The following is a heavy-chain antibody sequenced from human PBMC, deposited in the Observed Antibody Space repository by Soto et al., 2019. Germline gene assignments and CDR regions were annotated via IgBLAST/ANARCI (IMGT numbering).Heavy chain of an antibody. CDR1: GFTFSSYS. D-gene: IGHD6-13*01. J-gene: IGHJ3*02. V-gene: IGHV3-21*01. Sequence: EVQLVESGGGLVKPGGSLRLSCAASGFTFSSYSMNWVRQAPGKGLEWVSSISSSSSYIYYADSVKGRFTISGDNAKNSLYLQMNSLRAEDTAVYYCARGGLIAAADAFDIWGQGTMVIVSS. CDR3: ARGGLIAAADAFDI. CDR2: ISSSSSYI.